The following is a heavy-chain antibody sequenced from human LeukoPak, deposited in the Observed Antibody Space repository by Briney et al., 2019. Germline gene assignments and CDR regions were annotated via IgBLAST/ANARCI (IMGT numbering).Heavy chain of an antibody. CDR2: IYYSAST. V-gene: IGHV4-31*03. CDR1: GGSISSGGYY. CDR3: ARGHYGDYVEAAFDY. J-gene: IGHJ4*02. D-gene: IGHD4-17*01. Sequence: SQTLSLTCTVSGGSISSGGYYWSWIRQHPGKGLEWIGYIYYSASTYYNPSLKSRVTISVDASKNQFSLKLSSVTAADTAVYYCARGHYGDYVEAAFDYWGQGTLVTVSS.